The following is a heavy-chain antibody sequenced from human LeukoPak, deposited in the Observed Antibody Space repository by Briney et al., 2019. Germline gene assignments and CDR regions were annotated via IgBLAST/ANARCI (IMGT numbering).Heavy chain of an antibody. CDR3: ARDRRGFGDCGPLYYFDY. V-gene: IGHV1-3*01. CDR1: GYTFTSYG. Sequence: ASVKVSCKASGYTFTSYGISWVRQAPGQRLEWMGWINAGNGNTKYSQKFQGRVTITRDTSASTAYMELSSLRSEDTAVYYCARDRRGFGDCGPLYYFDYWGQGTLVTVSS. D-gene: IGHD2-21*02. CDR2: INAGNGNT. J-gene: IGHJ4*02.